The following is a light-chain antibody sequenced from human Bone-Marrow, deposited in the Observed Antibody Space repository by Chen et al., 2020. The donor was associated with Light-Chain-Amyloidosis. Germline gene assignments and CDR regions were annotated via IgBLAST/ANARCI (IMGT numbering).Light chain of an antibody. CDR2: GDK. Sequence: QSVLTQPHSVSGAPGQRVTISCTGSSSNIGATFDVHWYQHLPGTAPKLLMYGDKNRPSGVPDRFSGSKSGTSASLAITGLRTEDEAYYYCHSYDSSLSGWVFGGGTKLTVL. CDR1: SSNIGATFD. J-gene: IGLJ3*02. V-gene: IGLV1-40*01. CDR3: HSYDSSLSGWV.